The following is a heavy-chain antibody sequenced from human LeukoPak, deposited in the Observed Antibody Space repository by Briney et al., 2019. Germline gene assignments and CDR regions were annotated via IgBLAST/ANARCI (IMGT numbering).Heavy chain of an antibody. CDR3: AKDKGIYYYGMDV. Sequence: GGSLRLSCAASGFTISTNYMSWVRQAPGKGLAWVSLIYSDGVTQYADSVKGRFTISRDNSKNTLYLQMNSLRDEDTAVYFCAKDKGIYYYGMDVWGRGTTVTVSS. D-gene: IGHD6-13*01. CDR2: IYSDGVT. J-gene: IGHJ6*02. CDR1: GFTISTNY. V-gene: IGHV3-66*02.